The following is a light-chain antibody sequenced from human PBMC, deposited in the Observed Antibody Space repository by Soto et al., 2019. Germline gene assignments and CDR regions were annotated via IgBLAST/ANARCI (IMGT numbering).Light chain of an antibody. CDR1: QSISSW. Sequence: DIQMTQSPSTLSASVGDRVTITCRASQSISSWLAWYQQKPGKAPKLLIYKASSLESGVPSRFSGSGSGTEFTLTISSLQPDDFAPYYCQHWGTFGQGTKVEIK. V-gene: IGKV1-5*03. CDR3: QHWGT. CDR2: KAS. J-gene: IGKJ1*01.